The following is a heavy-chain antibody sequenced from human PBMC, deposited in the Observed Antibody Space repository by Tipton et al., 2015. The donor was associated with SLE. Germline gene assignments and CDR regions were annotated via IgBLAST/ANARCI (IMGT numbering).Heavy chain of an antibody. J-gene: IGHJ4*02. Sequence: SLRLSCAASGFTFSSYAMHWVRQAPGKGLEWVAVISYDGSNKYYADSVKGRFTISRDNSKNTLYLQMNSLRAEDTAVYYCASPDPVFDYWGQGTLVTVSS. V-gene: IGHV3-30*04. CDR3: ASPDPVFDY. CDR2: ISYDGSNK. CDR1: GFTFSSYA.